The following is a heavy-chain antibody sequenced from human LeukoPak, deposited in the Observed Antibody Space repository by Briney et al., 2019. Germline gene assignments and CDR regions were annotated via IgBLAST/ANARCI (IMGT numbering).Heavy chain of an antibody. CDR2: IYQSGST. CDR3: ARTYYYGSGSYYGSRDGFDI. V-gene: IGHV4-38-2*01. J-gene: IGHJ3*02. CDR1: GYSISSGYY. Sequence: SETLSLTCAVSGYSISSGYYWGWIRQPPGKGLEWIGTIYQSGSTYYNPSLKSRVTISIDTSKNQFSLKLNSVTAADTAVYYCARTYYYGSGSYYGSRDGFDIWGQGTMVTVSS. D-gene: IGHD3-10*01.